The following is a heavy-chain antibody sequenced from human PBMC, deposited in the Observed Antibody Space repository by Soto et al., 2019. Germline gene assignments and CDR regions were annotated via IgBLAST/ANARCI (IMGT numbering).Heavy chain of an antibody. J-gene: IGHJ4*02. Sequence: ASVKVSCKASGYIFNHYGINWVRQAPGQGLEWVGWIAPFKGKTNSLQRLQDRISMTIETSTNTAYLEVTRLTSDDTGVYYCAREGGSRTYYPVELDYWGKGTLVTVSS. CDR2: IAPFKGKT. CDR3: AREGGSRTYYPVELDY. V-gene: IGHV1-18*04. D-gene: IGHD2-2*01. CDR1: GYIFNHYG.